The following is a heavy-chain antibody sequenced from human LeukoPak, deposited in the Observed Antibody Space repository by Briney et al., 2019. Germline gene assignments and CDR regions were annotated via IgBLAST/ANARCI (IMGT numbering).Heavy chain of an antibody. D-gene: IGHD2-2*01. V-gene: IGHV3-74*01. CDR1: GFTFSSYW. J-gene: IGHJ4*02. CDR2: INSVGSGT. CDR3: ARISVVDQFFDY. Sequence: GGSLRLSCAASGFTFSSYWMHWVRQAPGKGLVWVSRINSVGSGTNYADSVKGRFTISRDKAKNTLYLQMNSLRAEDTAVYYCARISVVDQFFDYWGQGTLVTVSS.